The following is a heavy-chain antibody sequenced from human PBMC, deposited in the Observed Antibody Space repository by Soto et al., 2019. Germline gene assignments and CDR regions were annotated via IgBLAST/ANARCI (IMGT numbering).Heavy chain of an antibody. CDR3: ARYVEMATAFDY. CDR1: GVSITSYF. D-gene: IGHD5-18*01. J-gene: IGHJ4*02. V-gene: IGHV4-59*01. CDR2: ISFSGAT. Sequence: PSETLSLTCTVSGVSITSYFWSWIRQTPGKGLDWIGSISFSGATYSNPSLKGRAALSVDTSENHLSLTLNSVTSADTAVYYCARYVEMATAFDYWGQGTLVTVSS.